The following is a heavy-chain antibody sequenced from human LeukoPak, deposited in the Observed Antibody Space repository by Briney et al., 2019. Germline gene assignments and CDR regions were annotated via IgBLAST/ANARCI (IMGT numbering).Heavy chain of an antibody. CDR2: ISAYNGNT. CDR3: ARHWGYNWNDGGGGFDY. D-gene: IGHD1-20*01. J-gene: IGHJ4*01. Sequence: ASVKVSCKASGYTFTNYGISWVRQAPGQGLEWMGWISAYNGNTNYAQKLQGRVTMTTDTSTSTAYMERRKLGSDDTAVYYCARHWGYNWNDGGGGFDYWGHGTLVTVSS. V-gene: IGHV1-18*01. CDR1: GYTFTNYG.